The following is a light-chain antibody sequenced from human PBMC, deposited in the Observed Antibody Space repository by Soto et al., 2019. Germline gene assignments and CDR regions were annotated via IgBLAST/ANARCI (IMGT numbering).Light chain of an antibody. V-gene: IGKV1-39*01. J-gene: IGKJ5*01. CDR1: QSISRY. CDR3: QQSYSTRPIT. CDR2: AAS. Sequence: DIEMTQSPSSLSASIGETVTVTCRASQSISRYLNWYQQKPGKAPKLLIYAASSLQSGVPSRFSGSGSGTDFTLTISSLQPEDFATYYCQQSYSTRPITFGQGTRLEI.